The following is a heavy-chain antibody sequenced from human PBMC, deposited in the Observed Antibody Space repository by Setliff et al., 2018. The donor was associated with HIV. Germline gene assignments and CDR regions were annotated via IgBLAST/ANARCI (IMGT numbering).Heavy chain of an antibody. CDR1: GGTFSTYS. J-gene: IGHJ3*02. Sequence: ASVKVSCKASGGTFSTYSMNWVRQAPGQGLEWMGWINIRSGNTNYAQKFQGRVTMTTDTSTSTAYVELSSLRSEDTAVYYCARDQNYGSGSYYTNNAFDIWGQGTMVTVSS. CDR2: INIRSGNT. V-gene: IGHV1-18*01. D-gene: IGHD3-10*01. CDR3: ARDQNYGSGSYYTNNAFDI.